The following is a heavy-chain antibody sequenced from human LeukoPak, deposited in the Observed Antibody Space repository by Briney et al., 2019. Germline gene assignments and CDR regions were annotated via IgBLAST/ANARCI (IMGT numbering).Heavy chain of an antibody. V-gene: IGHV1-18*01. D-gene: IGHD3-3*01. CDR3: ASIGRGDLPPPMDV. J-gene: IGHJ6*03. CDR1: GYTFTSYG. Sequence: GASVKVSCKASGYTFTSYGISWVRQAPGQGLEWMGWISAYNGNTNYAQKLQGRVTMTTDTSTSTAYMELRSLRSDDTAVYYCASIGRGDLPPPMDVWGKGTTVTVSS. CDR2: ISAYNGNT.